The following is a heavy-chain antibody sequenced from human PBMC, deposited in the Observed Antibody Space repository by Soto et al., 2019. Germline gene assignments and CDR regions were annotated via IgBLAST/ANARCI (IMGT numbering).Heavy chain of an antibody. CDR2: ISSSSSYI. V-gene: IGHV3-21*03. CDR1: GFTFSSYS. J-gene: IGHJ3*02. Sequence: GGSLRLSCAASGFTFSSYSMNWVRQAPGKGLEWVSSISSSSSYIYYADSVKGRFTISRDNAKNSLYLQMNSLRAEDTAVYYCARYMITFGGVMTDAFDIWGQGTMVTVSS. CDR3: ARYMITFGGVMTDAFDI. D-gene: IGHD3-16*01.